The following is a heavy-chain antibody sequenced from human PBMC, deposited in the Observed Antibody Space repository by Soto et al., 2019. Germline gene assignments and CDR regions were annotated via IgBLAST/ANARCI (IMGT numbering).Heavy chain of an antibody. J-gene: IGHJ4*01. D-gene: IGHD6-25*01. CDR1: GYTFTRWD. V-gene: IGHV1-8*01. CDR2: MNPRSGNT. CDR3: TASGWTGAGLDF. Sequence: ASVKVSCKASGYTFTRWDVYWVRQDAGPGLEWMGYMNPRSGNTGYEQKFQGRVTMTRDTSISTAYMELSSLTSDDTAVYYCTASGWTGAGLDFWGQGTPVTVSS.